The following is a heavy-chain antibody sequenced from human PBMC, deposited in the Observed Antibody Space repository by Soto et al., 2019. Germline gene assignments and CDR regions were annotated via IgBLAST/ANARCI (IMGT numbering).Heavy chain of an antibody. CDR3: AREHGGYCSGCSCVTFEY. Sequence: QVQLQESGPGLVKPSQTLSLTCTVSGGSISSGGYYWSWIRQHPGKGLEWIGYIYYSGSTYYNRSLKSRVTISVGTSKNQFSLKLCAVAAADTAVYYCAREHGGYCSGCSCVTFEYWGQGTLVTVSS. J-gene: IGHJ4*02. D-gene: IGHD2-15*01. CDR1: GGSISSGGYY. V-gene: IGHV4-31*03. CDR2: IYYSGST.